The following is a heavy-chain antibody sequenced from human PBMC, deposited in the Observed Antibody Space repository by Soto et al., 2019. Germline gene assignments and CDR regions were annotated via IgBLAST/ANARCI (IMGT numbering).Heavy chain of an antibody. CDR3: AKNVTTALDY. D-gene: IGHD4-17*01. CDR1: GFTFSNYA. J-gene: IGHJ4*02. CDR2: ISGTGHST. V-gene: IGHV3-23*01. Sequence: EVQVLESGGGLVQPGGSLRLSCAASGFTFSNYAMNWVRQAPGKGLEYVSTISGTGHSTSYADSVKGRSTISRDNSKNTVYLQMNSLRADDTAVYYCAKNVTTALDYWGQGTLVTVSS.